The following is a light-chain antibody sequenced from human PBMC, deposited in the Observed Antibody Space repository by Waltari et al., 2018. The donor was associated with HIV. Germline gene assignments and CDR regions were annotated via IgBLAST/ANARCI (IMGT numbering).Light chain of an antibody. Sequence: QSVLTQPPSESGTPGQRVTISCSGSSSNIGSNSVNWYQQLPGTAPKVLMFNNNQRPSGFPYRFSGSKSGTSASLAISGLQSDDEADYYCAAWDDSLKGYVFGTGTGVTIL. CDR3: AAWDDSLKGYV. V-gene: IGLV1-44*01. J-gene: IGLJ1*01. CDR2: NNN. CDR1: SSNIGSNS.